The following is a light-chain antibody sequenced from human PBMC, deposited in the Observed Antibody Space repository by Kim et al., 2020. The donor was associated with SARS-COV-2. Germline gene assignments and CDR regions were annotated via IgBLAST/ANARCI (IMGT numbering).Light chain of an antibody. CDR2: KAS. CDR1: QSLSSR. J-gene: IGKJ1*01. Sequence: ASVGDRFTITCRASQSLSSRLAWYQEKPGKAPKLLIYKASSLESGVPSRFSGSASGTEFTLTINSLQPDDFATYSCQQYNNYPWTFGQGTKVDIK. V-gene: IGKV1-5*03. CDR3: QQYNNYPWT.